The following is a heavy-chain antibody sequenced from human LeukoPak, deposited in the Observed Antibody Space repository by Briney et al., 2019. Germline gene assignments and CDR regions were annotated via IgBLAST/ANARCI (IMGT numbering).Heavy chain of an antibody. Sequence: SETLSLTCTVSGGSISSSIYFWGWIRQPPGKGLEWIGSIHYSGSTYHDPSLKSRVTVSLDTSKNQFSLKLSSVTATDTAVYYCARQLYSSGSYYAPMDVWGKGTTVTISS. J-gene: IGHJ6*03. V-gene: IGHV4-39*01. D-gene: IGHD3-10*01. CDR1: GGSISSSIYF. CDR2: IHYSGST. CDR3: ARQLYSSGSYYAPMDV.